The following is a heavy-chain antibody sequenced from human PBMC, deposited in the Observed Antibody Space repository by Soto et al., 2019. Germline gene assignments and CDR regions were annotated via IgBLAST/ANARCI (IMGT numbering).Heavy chain of an antibody. CDR1: GFTFSDSA. J-gene: IGHJ4*02. D-gene: IGHD2-21*01. V-gene: IGHV3-73*01. CDR3: LAVVVVDY. CDR2: IRSKANSYAT. Sequence: EVQLVESGGGLVQPGGSLKLSCATSGFTFSDSAIHWVRQASGKGLEWIGRIRSKANSYATAYAASVKGRFTISRDESKNTAYLQMNSLKTEDTAVYYCLAVVVVDYWGQGTLVPVSS.